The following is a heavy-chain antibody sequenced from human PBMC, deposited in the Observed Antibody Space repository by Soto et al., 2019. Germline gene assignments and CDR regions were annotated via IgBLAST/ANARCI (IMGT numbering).Heavy chain of an antibody. CDR1: GGSISSSNW. CDR2: IYHSGST. D-gene: IGHD4-17*01. CDR3: ARGATDYGDYIYYGMGV. Sequence: LSLTCAVSGGSISSSNWWSWVRQPPGKGLEWIGEIYHSGSTNYNPSLKSRVTISVDKSKNQFSLKLSSVTAADTAVYYCARGATDYGDYIYYGMGVWGQGTTVTVSS. J-gene: IGHJ6*02. V-gene: IGHV4-4*02.